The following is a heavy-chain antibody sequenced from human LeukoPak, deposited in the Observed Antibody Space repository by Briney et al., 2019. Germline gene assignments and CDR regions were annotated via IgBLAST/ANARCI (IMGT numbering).Heavy chain of an antibody. D-gene: IGHD3-10*01. CDR3: ARAYYYYGSGSYCDY. V-gene: IGHV1-18*01. Sequence: ASVKVSCKASGYTFTSYGISWVRQAPGQGLEWMGWISAYNGNTNYAQKLQGRVTMTTDTSTSTAYMELRSLRFDDTAVYYCARAYYYYGSGSYCDYWGQGTLVTVSS. J-gene: IGHJ4*02. CDR1: GYTFTSYG. CDR2: ISAYNGNT.